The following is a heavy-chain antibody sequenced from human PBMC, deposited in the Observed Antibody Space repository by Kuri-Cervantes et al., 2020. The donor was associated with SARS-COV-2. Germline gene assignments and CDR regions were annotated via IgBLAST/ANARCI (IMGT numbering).Heavy chain of an antibody. CDR1: GFTVSSNY. V-gene: IGHV3-53*01. CDR2: IYSGGST. CDR3: VRDLNWAFDF. D-gene: IGHD3-16*01. Sequence: GGSLRLSCAASGFTVSSNYMSWVRQAPGKGLEWVSVIYSGGSTYYADSVKGRFTISRGNAEDSLYLQMSSLRAEDTAFYYCVRDLNWAFDFWGQGTLVTVSS. J-gene: IGHJ5*01.